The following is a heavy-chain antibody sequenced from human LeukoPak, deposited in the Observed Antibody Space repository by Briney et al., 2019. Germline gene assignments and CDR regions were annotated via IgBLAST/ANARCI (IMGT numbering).Heavy chain of an antibody. Sequence: GRSLRLSCAASGFTFSSYSMNWVRQAPGKGLESVSSISSSSSYIYYADSVKGRFTISRDNAKNSLSLQMSSLRAEDTAVYYCARERYSRSSYDAFDMWGQGTMVTVSS. CDR2: ISSSSSYI. CDR3: ARERYSRSSYDAFDM. D-gene: IGHD6-6*01. CDR1: GFTFSSYS. J-gene: IGHJ3*02. V-gene: IGHV3-21*01.